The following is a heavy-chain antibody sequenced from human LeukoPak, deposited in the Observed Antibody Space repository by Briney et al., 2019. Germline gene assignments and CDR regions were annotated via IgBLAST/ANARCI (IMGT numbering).Heavy chain of an antibody. CDR2: ISGSAGNT. J-gene: IGHJ5*02. CDR1: GFTLSNYA. D-gene: IGHD5-12*01. V-gene: IGHV3-23*01. Sequence: EPGGSLRLSCAASGFTLSNYAMSWVRQAPGKGLEWVSAISGSAGNTYYADSVKGRFTISRGNSKNTLYLQMNSLRTEDTAVYYCAKDLYGYVSNWFDPWGQGTLVTVSS. CDR3: AKDLYGYVSNWFDP.